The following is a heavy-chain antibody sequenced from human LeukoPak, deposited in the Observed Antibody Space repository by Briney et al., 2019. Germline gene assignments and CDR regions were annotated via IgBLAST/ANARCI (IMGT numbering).Heavy chain of an antibody. CDR2: IYTSGST. D-gene: IGHD3-10*01. CDR1: GGSLSSGSYY. Sequence: SQTLSLTCTVSGGSLSSGSYYWRWLRQPAGKGLEWIGRIYTSGSTDYNPSLKSRVTISVATSKNQFSLKLTSVSAADTAIYYCTKGRGIWGQGTLVTVSS. CDR3: TKGRGI. J-gene: IGHJ4*02. V-gene: IGHV4-61*02.